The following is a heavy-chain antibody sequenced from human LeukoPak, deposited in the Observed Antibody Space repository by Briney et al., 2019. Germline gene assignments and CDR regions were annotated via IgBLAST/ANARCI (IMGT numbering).Heavy chain of an antibody. Sequence: PPASVKVSCKASGYTFADYYIHWVRQDPRQGLEWMGWINPNNGGTNSALKFQSRVTMTRDTSISTAYIELSGLRSEDTAVYYCARATIVGTTKFWYFDYWGQGILVSVSS. D-gene: IGHD1-26*01. CDR3: ARATIVGTTKFWYFDY. CDR2: INPNNGGT. V-gene: IGHV1-2*02. CDR1: GYTFADYY. J-gene: IGHJ4*02.